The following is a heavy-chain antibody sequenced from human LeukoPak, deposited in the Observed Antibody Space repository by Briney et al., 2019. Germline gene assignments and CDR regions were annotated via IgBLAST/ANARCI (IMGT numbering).Heavy chain of an antibody. D-gene: IGHD3/OR15-3a*01. CDR2: ISSSSTYT. CDR1: GFTFSTFP. Sequence: GGSLRLSCAASGFTFSTFPMNWVRQAPGKGLEWVSSISSSSTYTYYADSVKGRFTISRDNAKNSLYLQMNGLRDEDTAVYFCARGRTLRDYYFDNCGQGILVTVSP. V-gene: IGHV3-21*01. J-gene: IGHJ4*02. CDR3: ARGRTLRDYYFDN.